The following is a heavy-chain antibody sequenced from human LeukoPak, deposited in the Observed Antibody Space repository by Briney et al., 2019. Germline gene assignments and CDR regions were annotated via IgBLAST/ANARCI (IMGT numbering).Heavy chain of an antibody. Sequence: PGGSLRLSCAASGFTFSSYAMHWVRQAPGKGLEWVAVISYDGNNKYYADSVKGRFTISRDNSKNTLYLQMNSLRAEDTAVYYCAREFDSSPGMDVWGQGTTVTVSS. CDR1: GFTFSSYA. CDR3: AREFDSSPGMDV. CDR2: ISYDGNNK. V-gene: IGHV3-30*04. J-gene: IGHJ6*02. D-gene: IGHD6-13*01.